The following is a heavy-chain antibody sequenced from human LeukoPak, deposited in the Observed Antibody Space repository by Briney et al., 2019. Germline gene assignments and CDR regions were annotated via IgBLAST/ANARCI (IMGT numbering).Heavy chain of an antibody. D-gene: IGHD2-2*02. CDR3: ARDCSSTSCHNGVDP. J-gene: IGHJ5*02. V-gene: IGHV4-4*07. CDR2: IYISGST. Sequence: PSETLSLTCTVSGDSISGGDYFWSWTRQPAGKGLEWIGRIYISGSTNYNPSLKSRVTMSVDMSKNQFSLKLSSVTAADTAVYYCARDCSSTSCHNGVDPWGQGTLVTVSS. CDR1: GDSISGGDYF.